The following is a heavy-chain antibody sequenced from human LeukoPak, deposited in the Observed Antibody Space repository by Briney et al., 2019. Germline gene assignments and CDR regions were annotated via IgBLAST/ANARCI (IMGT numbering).Heavy chain of an antibody. CDR3: GRGGDYSSDWGPDY. Sequence: SETLSLTCAVYSGSLRNYYWTWIRQPPEKGLEWIGEISHRGNTNYNPSLKSRITIASDKSKNQFSLQLSSVTAADTAVYYCGRGGDYSSDWGPDYWGQETLVTVSS. J-gene: IGHJ4*02. D-gene: IGHD6-19*01. V-gene: IGHV4-34*01. CDR1: SGSLRNYY. CDR2: ISHRGNT.